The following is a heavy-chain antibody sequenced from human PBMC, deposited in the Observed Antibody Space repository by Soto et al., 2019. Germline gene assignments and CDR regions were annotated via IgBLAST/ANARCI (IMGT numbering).Heavy chain of an antibody. CDR1: GITFISYW. D-gene: IGHD1-26*01. CDR3: ARGSVGANFDY. CDR2: INSDGSTT. V-gene: IGHV3-74*03. J-gene: IGHJ4*02. Sequence: EGQLVESGGGLVQPGGSLRLSCAASGITFISYWMHWVRRVPGKGLVWVAHINSDGSTTTYADSVKGRFTISRDNAKSTLDLQMNGLRAEDTAVYYCARGSVGANFDYWGQGTLVTVSS.